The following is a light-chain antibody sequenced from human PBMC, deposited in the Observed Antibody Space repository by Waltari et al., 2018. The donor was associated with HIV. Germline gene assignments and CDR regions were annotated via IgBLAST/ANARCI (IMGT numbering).Light chain of an antibody. V-gene: IGLV4-69*01. CDR1: SGHTNYA. Sequence: QVVLTQSPSASASLGASVKLTCTLSSGHTNYAIAWHQQQPEKGPRYLMRLSTNGSHTKGDGIPDRFSGSSSGAERYLTNSSLQSEDEADYYCQTWGTGSVVFGGGTKLTVL. CDR3: QTWGTGSVV. CDR2: LSTNGSH. J-gene: IGLJ2*01.